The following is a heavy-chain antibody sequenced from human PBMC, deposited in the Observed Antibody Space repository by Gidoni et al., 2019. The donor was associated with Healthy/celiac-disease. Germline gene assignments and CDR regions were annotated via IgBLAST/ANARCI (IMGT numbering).Heavy chain of an antibody. CDR1: GSTFSSYA. D-gene: IGHD2-8*01. V-gene: IGHV3-23*01. Sequence: EVQLLESGGGLVQPGGSLRLSCAAPGSTFSSYAMSWVRQAPGKGLEWVSAISGSGGSTYYADSVKGRFTISRDNSKNTLYLQMNSLRAEDTAVYYCAKVATSVWTVDYWGQGTLVTVSS. CDR2: ISGSGGST. J-gene: IGHJ4*02. CDR3: AKVATSVWTVDY.